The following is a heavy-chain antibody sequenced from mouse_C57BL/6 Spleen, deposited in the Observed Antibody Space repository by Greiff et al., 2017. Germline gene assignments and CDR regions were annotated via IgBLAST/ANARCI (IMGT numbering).Heavy chain of an antibody. CDR1: GFTFTSYW. V-gene: IGHV1-61*01. D-gene: IGHD2-13*01. J-gene: IGHJ3*01. Sequence: QVQLLQSGAGLVRPGSSLKLSCKASGFTFTSYWMAWVHQRPGQGLEWIANIYRSVSDTHYNHNFKDKSTLTVNKSSSTAYMQLSSLTSEDYAVYSYARGDGDCWGQGTLVTVSA. CDR3: ARGDGDC. CDR2: IYRSVSDT.